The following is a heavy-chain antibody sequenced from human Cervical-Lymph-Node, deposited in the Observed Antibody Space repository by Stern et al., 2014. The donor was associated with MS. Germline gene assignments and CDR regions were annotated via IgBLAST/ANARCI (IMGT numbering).Heavy chain of an antibody. J-gene: IGHJ3*02. V-gene: IGHV3-33*01. Sequence: QMQLVQSGGGVVQPGKSLRLSCASSGFTFSTSGMHWVRQAPGKGLEWVAVIWYDGSKKYYADFVKGRFTITRDNSKNTLYLQMNSLRAEDTALYYCARARVVVTGIDAFDIWGQGTMVTVSS. D-gene: IGHD2-21*02. CDR2: IWYDGSKK. CDR3: ARARVVVTGIDAFDI. CDR1: GFTFSTSG.